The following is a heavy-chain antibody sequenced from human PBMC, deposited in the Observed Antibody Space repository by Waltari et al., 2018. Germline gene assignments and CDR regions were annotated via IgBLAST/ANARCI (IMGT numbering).Heavy chain of an antibody. CDR1: GFTVSSHS. CDR3: ARVEAWLSHAFDI. D-gene: IGHD3-9*01. J-gene: IGHJ3*02. V-gene: IGHV3-53*01. Sequence: EVQLVESGGGLIQPGGSLRLSWAASGFTVSSHSMSWVRQAPGKGLEWVSVIYSGGSTYYADSVKGRFTISRDNSKNTLYLQMNSLRAEDTAVYYCARVEAWLSHAFDIWGQGTMVTVSS. CDR2: IYSGGST.